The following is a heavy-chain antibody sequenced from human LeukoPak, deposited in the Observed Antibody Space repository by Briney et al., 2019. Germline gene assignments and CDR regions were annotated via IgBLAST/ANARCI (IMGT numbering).Heavy chain of an antibody. CDR1: GYTFTSYY. J-gene: IGHJ4*02. D-gene: IGHD5-12*01. V-gene: IGHV1-46*01. CDR2: INPSGGST. Sequence: ASVKVSCKASGYTFTSYYMHWVRQAPGQGLEWMGIINPSGGSTSYAQKFQGRVTMTRDTSTSTVYMELSSLRSEDTAVYYYARALAGRLPYDYWGQGTLVTVSS. CDR3: ARALAGRLPYDY.